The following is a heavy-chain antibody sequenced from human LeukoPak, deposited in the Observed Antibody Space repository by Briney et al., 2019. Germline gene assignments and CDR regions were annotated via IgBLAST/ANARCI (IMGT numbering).Heavy chain of an antibody. Sequence: PSETLSLTCTVSGGSISSGGYYWSWIRQHPGKGLEWIGYIYYSGSTYYNPSLKSRVTISVDTSKNQFSLKLSSVTAADTAVYYCASITPTYYDFWSGYGGFYFDYWGQGTLVTVSS. V-gene: IGHV4-31*03. D-gene: IGHD3-3*01. CDR1: GGSISSGGYY. CDR2: IYYSGST. J-gene: IGHJ4*02. CDR3: ASITPTYYDFWSGYGGFYFDY.